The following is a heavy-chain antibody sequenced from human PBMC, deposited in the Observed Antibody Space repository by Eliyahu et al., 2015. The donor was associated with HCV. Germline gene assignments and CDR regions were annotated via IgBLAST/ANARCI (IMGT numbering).Heavy chain of an antibody. J-gene: IGHJ4*02. V-gene: IGHV3-33*01. Sequence: QVQLVDSGGGVVQPGXSLXLXWAASGFXFRXYGMHWGRQAPGKGVEWVAVIWYDGSNKYYADSVKGRFTISRDNSKNTLYLQMNSLRAEDTAVYYCARDYLSFDHWGQGTLVTVSS. CDR3: ARDYLSFDH. CDR1: GFXFRXYG. CDR2: IWYDGSNK.